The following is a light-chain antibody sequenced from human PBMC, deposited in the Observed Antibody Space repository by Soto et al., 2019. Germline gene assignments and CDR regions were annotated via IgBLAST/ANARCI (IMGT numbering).Light chain of an antibody. CDR2: DAS. CDR3: QRYDSFPHT. Sequence: DIQMTQSPSSLSASVGDRVTITCQANQDTTNYLNWYQQKPGKAPKLLIYDASNLETGVPSRFSGSGSGTDFNLAISSLPLEVIVTCYCQRYDSFPHTFGHGSKV. V-gene: IGKV1-33*01. J-gene: IGKJ1*01. CDR1: QDTTNY.